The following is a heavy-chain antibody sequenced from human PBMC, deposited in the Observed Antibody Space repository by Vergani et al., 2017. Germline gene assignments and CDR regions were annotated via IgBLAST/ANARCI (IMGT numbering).Heavy chain of an antibody. CDR2: INPNSGDT. J-gene: IGHJ4*02. D-gene: IGHD2-15*01. Sequence: QVQLVQSGAEVKKPGASVKVSCKASGYPFTGYYMHWVRQAPGQGLEWMGWINPNSGDTNYAQKFQGRVTMTRDTSISTAYMELSRLRSDDTAVYYCARDRRYCSGGSGSSFDCWGQGSLVTVSS. CDR3: ARDRRYCSGGSGSSFDC. CDR1: GYPFTGYY. V-gene: IGHV1-2*02.